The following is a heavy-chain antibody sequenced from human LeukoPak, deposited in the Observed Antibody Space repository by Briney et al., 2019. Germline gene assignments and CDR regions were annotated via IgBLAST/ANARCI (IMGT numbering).Heavy chain of an antibody. CDR2: TNPNSGGT. CDR1: GYTFTGYY. Sequence: ASVKVSCKASGYTFTGYYMHWVRQAPGQGLEWMGWTNPNSGGTNYAQKFQGRVTMTRDTSISTAYMELSRLRSDDTAVYYCARGSNWNYVSPSLWGFDPWGQGTLVTVSS. J-gene: IGHJ5*02. V-gene: IGHV1-2*02. CDR3: ARGSNWNYVSPSLWGFDP. D-gene: IGHD1-7*01.